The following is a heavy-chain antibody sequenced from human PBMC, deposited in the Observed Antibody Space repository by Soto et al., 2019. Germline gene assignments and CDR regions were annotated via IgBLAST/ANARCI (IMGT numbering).Heavy chain of an antibody. CDR1: GGSFSGYY. CDR2: INHSGST. Sequence: QVQLQQWGAGLLKPSETLSLTCAVSGGSFSGYYWSWIRQPPGKGLEWIGEINHSGSTNYNPSLKSRVTISVDTSKNQFSLKLSSVTAADTAVYYCARRDGFYWGQGTLVTVSS. J-gene: IGHJ4*02. CDR3: ARRDGFY. V-gene: IGHV4-34*01.